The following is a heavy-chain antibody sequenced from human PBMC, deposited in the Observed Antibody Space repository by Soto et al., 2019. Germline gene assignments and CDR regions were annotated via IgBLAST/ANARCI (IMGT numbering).Heavy chain of an antibody. CDR3: ARDTGGVVTDMDAFDI. J-gene: IGHJ3*02. Sequence: QVQLVQSGAEVKKPGSSVKVSCKASGGTFSSYTISWVRQAPGQGLEWMGGIIPIFGTANYAQKFQGRVTIIADECTSTAYMELRSLRSEDTTVYYCARDTGGVVTDMDAFDIWGQGTMVTVSS. CDR1: GGTFSSYT. D-gene: IGHD2-21*02. V-gene: IGHV1-69*01. CDR2: IIPIFGTA.